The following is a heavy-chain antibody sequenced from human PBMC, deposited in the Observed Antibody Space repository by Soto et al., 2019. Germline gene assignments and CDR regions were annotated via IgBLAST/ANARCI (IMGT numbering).Heavy chain of an antibody. V-gene: IGHV4-59*01. CDR3: AWSIAARYYYYYGMDV. D-gene: IGHD6-6*01. CDR2: IYYSGST. Sequence: QVQLQESGPGLVKPSETLSLTCTVSGGSISSYYWSWIRQPPGKGLEWIGYIYYSGSTNYNPSLKGRVTISVDTSKNQFSLKRSSVTAADTAVYYCAWSIAARYYYYYGMDVWGQGTTVTVSS. CDR1: GGSISSYY. J-gene: IGHJ6*02.